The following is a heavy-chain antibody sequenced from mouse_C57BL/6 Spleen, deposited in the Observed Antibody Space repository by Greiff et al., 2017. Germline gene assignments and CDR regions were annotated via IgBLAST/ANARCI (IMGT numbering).Heavy chain of an antibody. CDR1: GYTFTDYY. CDR2: LYPGSGNP. V-gene: IGHV1-76*01. CDR3: ARSTASSGAWFAY. J-gene: IGHJ3*01. Sequence: QVQLQQSGAELVRPGASVKLSCKASGYTFTDYYINWVKQRPGQGLEWIARLYPGSGNPYYNEKFKGKATLTAEKSSSTAYMQLSSLTSEDSAVYFCARSTASSGAWFAYGGQGTLVTVSA. D-gene: IGHD1-1*01.